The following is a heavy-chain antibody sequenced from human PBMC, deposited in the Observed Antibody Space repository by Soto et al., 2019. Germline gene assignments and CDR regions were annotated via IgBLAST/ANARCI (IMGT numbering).Heavy chain of an antibody. J-gene: IGHJ3*02. V-gene: IGHV1-24*01. Sequence: GTSVKVSSKVSGYTLTELSMHSVRQAPGKGLEWMGGFDPEDGETIYAQKFQGRVTMTEDTSTDTAYMELSSLRSEDTAVYYCATGQSGDPGAFDIWGQGTMVTVSS. D-gene: IGHD4-17*01. CDR2: FDPEDGET. CDR1: GYTLTELS. CDR3: ATGQSGDPGAFDI.